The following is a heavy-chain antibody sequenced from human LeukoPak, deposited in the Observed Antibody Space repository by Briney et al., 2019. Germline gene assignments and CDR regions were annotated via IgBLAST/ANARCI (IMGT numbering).Heavy chain of an antibody. CDR2: ISAYNGNT. D-gene: IGHD6-13*01. Sequence: ASVKVSCKASGYTFTSYGISWVRQAPGQGLEWMGWISAYNGNTNYAQKLQGRVTMTTDTSTSTAYMELRSLRSDDTAVYYCARLAQSWVADAFDIWGQGTMVTVSS. CDR1: GYTFTSYG. J-gene: IGHJ3*02. V-gene: IGHV1-18*01. CDR3: ARLAQSWVADAFDI.